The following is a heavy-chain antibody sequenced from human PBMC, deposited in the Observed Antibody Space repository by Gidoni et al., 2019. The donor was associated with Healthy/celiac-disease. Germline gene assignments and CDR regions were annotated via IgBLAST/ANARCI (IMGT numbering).Heavy chain of an antibody. J-gene: IGHJ5*02. V-gene: IGHV1-2*02. CDR2: INTNSGGT. D-gene: IGHD1-26*01. CDR3: AIKEGWELHH. CDR1: GYTFTGYY. Sequence: QVQLVQSGSEVTKPGASVKVSCKASGYTFTGYYMHWVRQAPGQGLEWMGWINTNSGGTNYAQKFQGRVTMTRDTSISTAYMELSRLRSDDTAVYYCAIKEGWELHHWGQGTLVTVSS.